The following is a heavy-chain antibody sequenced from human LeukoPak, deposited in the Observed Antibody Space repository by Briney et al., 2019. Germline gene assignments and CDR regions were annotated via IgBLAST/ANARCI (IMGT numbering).Heavy chain of an antibody. D-gene: IGHD2-15*01. Sequence: SETLSLTCTVSGGSISGYYWDWIRQTPGKGLEWIGSIFYSGSTSYNPSLKSRLTISVDTSKNQFSLRLSSVTAADTAVYYCATQILLCHYYWGQGTLVTVSS. J-gene: IGHJ4*02. CDR1: GGSISGYY. CDR3: ATQILLCHYY. CDR2: IFYSGST. V-gene: IGHV4-59*05.